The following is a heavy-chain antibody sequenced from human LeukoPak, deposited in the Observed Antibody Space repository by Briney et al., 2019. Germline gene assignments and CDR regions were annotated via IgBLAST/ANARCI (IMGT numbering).Heavy chain of an antibody. CDR1: GGSISNYY. CDR3: ARGGRADCSGGSCPFDY. CDR2: IFYSGST. V-gene: IGHV4-59*01. J-gene: IGHJ4*02. Sequence: RSSETLSLTCTVSGGSISNYYWSWIRHPPGKGLEWIGYIFYSGSTSYNPSLKSRVTISVDTSKNQFSLKLNSVTAADTAVYYCARGGRADCSGGSCPFDYWGQGTPVTVSS. D-gene: IGHD2-15*01.